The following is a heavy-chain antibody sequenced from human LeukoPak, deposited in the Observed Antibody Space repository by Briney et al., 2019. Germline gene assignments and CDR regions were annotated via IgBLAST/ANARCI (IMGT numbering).Heavy chain of an antibody. Sequence: PGGSLRLSCAASGFTFSSHGIHWVRQAPGKGLEWVANIKQDGSEKYYVDSVKGRFTISRDNAKNSLYLQMNSLRAEDTAVYYCARALTKRPPPYYFDYWGQGTLVTVSS. D-gene: IGHD1-1*01. CDR2: IKQDGSEK. J-gene: IGHJ4*02. CDR3: ARALTKRPPPYYFDY. CDR1: GFTFSSHG. V-gene: IGHV3-7*01.